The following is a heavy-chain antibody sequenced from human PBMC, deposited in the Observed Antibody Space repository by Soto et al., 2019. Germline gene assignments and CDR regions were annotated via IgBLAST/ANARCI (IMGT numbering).Heavy chain of an antibody. V-gene: IGHV3-23*01. CDR3: DGSDF. J-gene: IGHJ4*02. CDR2: ISGRGTNT. D-gene: IGHD1-26*01. CDR1: GFTFSTYA. Sequence: GGSLRLSCAASGFTFSTYAMSWARQAPGRGLEWVATISGRGTNTFYADSVRGRFTISRDNSKNTLYLQMESLRVDDTAVYYCDGSDFWGQGTLVT.